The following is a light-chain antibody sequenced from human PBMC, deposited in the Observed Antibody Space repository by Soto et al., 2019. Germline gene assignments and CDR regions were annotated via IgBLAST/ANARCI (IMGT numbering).Light chain of an antibody. CDR3: QQRSNWRFT. CDR2: DVS. J-gene: IGKJ3*01. Sequence: EIVLTQSPATLSLSPGERATLSCRASQSVSSYLAWYQQTPGQALRLLIYDVSSRATGIPARFSGSGSGADFTLTISSLEPEDFAVYYCQQRSNWRFTFGPGTKVEIK. CDR1: QSVSSY. V-gene: IGKV3-11*01.